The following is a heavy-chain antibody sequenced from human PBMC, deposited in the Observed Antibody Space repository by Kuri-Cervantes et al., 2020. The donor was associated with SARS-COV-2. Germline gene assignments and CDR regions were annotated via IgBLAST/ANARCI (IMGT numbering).Heavy chain of an antibody. V-gene: IGHV1-18*04. J-gene: IGHJ6*02. CDR2: ISAYNGNT. CDR1: GYTFTSYG. CDR3: ARDRPASARSNSWYYYYYGMDV. Sequence: ASVKVSCKASGYTFTSYGISWVRQAPGQGLEWMGWISAYNGNTSYAQKLQGRVTMTTDTSTCTAYMELRSLRSDDTAVYYCARDRPASARSNSWYYYYYGMDVWGQGTTVTVSS. D-gene: IGHD6-13*01.